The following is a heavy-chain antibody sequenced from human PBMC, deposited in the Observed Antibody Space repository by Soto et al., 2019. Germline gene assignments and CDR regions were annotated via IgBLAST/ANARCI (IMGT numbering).Heavy chain of an antibody. J-gene: IGHJ6*02. CDR1: GDSISSGDHF. CDR2: IYFSGST. Sequence: SETLSLTCTVSGDSISSGDHFWNWIRQSPGKGLEWIGYIYFSGSTSYNPSLESRLIMSVDTSKNQFSLRLSSVTAADTAVYYCARAGTEDYYGMDVWGQGTTVTVSS. V-gene: IGHV4-30-4*01. CDR3: ARAGTEDYYGMDV.